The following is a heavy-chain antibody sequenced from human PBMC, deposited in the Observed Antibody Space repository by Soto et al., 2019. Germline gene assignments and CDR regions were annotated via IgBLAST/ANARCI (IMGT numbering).Heavy chain of an antibody. CDR1: GFSFSSYA. CDR2: ISYDGSNK. D-gene: IGHD6-6*01. Sequence: VHLVESGGGLVKPGGSLRLSCAASGFSFSSYAMHWVRQAPGKGLEWVAVISYDGSNKYYADSVKGRFTISRDNSKNTLYLQMNSLRAEDTAVYYCARDYSSSSQGGYWGQGTLVTVSS. V-gene: IGHV3-30-3*01. CDR3: ARDYSSSSQGGY. J-gene: IGHJ4*02.